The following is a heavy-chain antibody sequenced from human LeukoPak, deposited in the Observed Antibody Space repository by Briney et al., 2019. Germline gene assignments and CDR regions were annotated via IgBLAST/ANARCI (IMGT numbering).Heavy chain of an antibody. CDR2: ISWNSGSI. D-gene: IGHD2-15*01. CDR1: GFAFDDYA. Sequence: GRSLRLSCAASGFAFDDYAMHWVRQAPGKGLEWVSGISWNSGSIGYADSVKGRFTISRDNAKNSLYLQMNSLRAEDTALYYCAKDSVYCSGGSCYSDYGMDVWGQGTTVTVSS. CDR3: AKDSVYCSGGSCYSDYGMDV. J-gene: IGHJ6*02. V-gene: IGHV3-9*01.